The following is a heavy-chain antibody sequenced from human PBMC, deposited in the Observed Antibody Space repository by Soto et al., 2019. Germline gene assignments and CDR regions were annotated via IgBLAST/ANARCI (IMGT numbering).Heavy chain of an antibody. V-gene: IGHV3-9*01. J-gene: IGHJ5*02. CDR3: AKDSTISAAGWFDP. Sequence: EVQLVESGGGLVRPGRSLRLSCAASGFTFDDYAMHWVRQAPGKGLEWVPGISWNSGSIGYADSVKGRFTISRDNAKNSLYLQMDSLRAEDTALYYCAKDSTISAAGWFDPWGQGTLVTVSS. CDR2: ISWNSGSI. D-gene: IGHD6-13*01. CDR1: GFTFDDYA.